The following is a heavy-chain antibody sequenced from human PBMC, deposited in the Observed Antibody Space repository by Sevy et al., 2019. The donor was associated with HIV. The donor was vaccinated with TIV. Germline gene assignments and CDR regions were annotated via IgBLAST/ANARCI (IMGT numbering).Heavy chain of an antibody. D-gene: IGHD2-15*01. Sequence: GGSLRLSCTASGFTFGDYAMSWFRQAPGKGLEWVGFIRSKAYGGTTEYAASVKGRFTISRDDSKSIAYLQMNSLKTEDTAVYYCTRAALGYCSGGSCYSYDYWGQGTLVTVSS. V-gene: IGHV3-49*03. CDR2: IRSKAYGGTT. CDR3: TRAALGYCSGGSCYSYDY. CDR1: GFTFGDYA. J-gene: IGHJ4*02.